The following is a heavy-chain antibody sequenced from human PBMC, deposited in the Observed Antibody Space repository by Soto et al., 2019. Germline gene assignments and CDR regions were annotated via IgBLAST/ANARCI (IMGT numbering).Heavy chain of an antibody. CDR3: ARWDDDILTPDY. CDR1: GGSISSGGYY. Sequence: QVQLQESGPGLVKPSQTLSLTCTVSGGSISSGGYYWSWIRQHPGKGLEWIGYIYYSGSTYYNPSLKSRVTISVDTSKNQSSLKLSSVTAADTAVYYCARWDDDILTPDYWGQGTLVTVSS. D-gene: IGHD3-9*01. J-gene: IGHJ4*02. V-gene: IGHV4-31*03. CDR2: IYYSGST.